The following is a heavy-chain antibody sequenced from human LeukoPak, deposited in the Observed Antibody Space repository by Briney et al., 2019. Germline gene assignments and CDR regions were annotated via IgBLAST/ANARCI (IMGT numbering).Heavy chain of an antibody. V-gene: IGHV4-39*01. CDR3: ASEPTTWFGTNYNY. J-gene: IGHJ4*02. CDR2: IYYSGST. D-gene: IGHD3-10*01. Sequence: SETLSLTCTVSGGSISSSSYYWGWICQPPGKGLEWIGSIYYSGSTYYDPSLKSRVTISVDTSKNQFSLKLSSVTAADTAVYYCASEPTTWFGTNYNYWGQGTLVTVSS. CDR1: GGSISSSSYY.